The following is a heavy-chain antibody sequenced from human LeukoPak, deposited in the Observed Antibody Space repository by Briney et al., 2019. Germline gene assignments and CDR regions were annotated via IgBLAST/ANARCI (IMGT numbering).Heavy chain of an antibody. CDR2: IYSGGST. CDR3: ARGPHSSGHPTLDY. Sequence: GGSLRLSCAASGFTVSSNYMSWVRQAPGKGLEWVSVIYSGGSTYYADSVKGRFTISRDNSKNTLYLQMNSLRAEDTAVYYCARGPHSSGHPTLDYWGQGTLVTVSS. CDR1: GFTVSSNY. D-gene: IGHD3-22*01. V-gene: IGHV3-53*01. J-gene: IGHJ4*02.